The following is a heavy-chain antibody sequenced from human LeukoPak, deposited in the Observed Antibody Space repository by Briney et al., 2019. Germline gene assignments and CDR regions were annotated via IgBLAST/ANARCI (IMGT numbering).Heavy chain of an antibody. CDR1: GFSFSAAW. Sequence: GGSLRLSCEASGFSFSAAWMTWVRQAPGKGLEWVATIKNDGSDKCYVDSVKGRFTLSRGNAKNSVYLQMNSLRVEDTAVYYCVNLGYSDGGQGTLVTVSS. V-gene: IGHV3-7*01. CDR2: IKNDGSDK. CDR3: VNLGYSD. D-gene: IGHD5-12*01. J-gene: IGHJ4*02.